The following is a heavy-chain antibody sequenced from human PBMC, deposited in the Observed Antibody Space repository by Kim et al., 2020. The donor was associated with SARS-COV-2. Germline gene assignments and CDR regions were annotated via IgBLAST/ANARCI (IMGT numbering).Heavy chain of an antibody. V-gene: IGHV1-2*06. CDR3: AKDYRLNRPLDNFDI. D-gene: IGHD1-26*01. J-gene: IGHJ3*02. CDR2: INTKSGGP. Sequence: GLEWLGRINTKSGGPNSAQKFQGRVTMTRDTSTATAFLELSGLTSDDTAVYYCAKDYRLNRPLDNFDIWGQGTLVTVSS.